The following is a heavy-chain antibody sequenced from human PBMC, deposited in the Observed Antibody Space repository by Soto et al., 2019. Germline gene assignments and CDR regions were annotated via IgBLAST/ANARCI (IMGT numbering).Heavy chain of an antibody. CDR2: ISGSGGST. CDR3: AKDPHYYDSSDYYPN. D-gene: IGHD3-22*01. CDR1: GFTFSSYA. Sequence: GGSLRLSCAASGFTFSSYAMSWVRQAPGKGLEWVSGISGSGGSTFYADSVKGRFTISRGNSKKTLYLQMNSLRAEDTAVYYCAKDPHYYDSSDYYPNWGQGTLVTVSS. V-gene: IGHV3-23*01. J-gene: IGHJ4*02.